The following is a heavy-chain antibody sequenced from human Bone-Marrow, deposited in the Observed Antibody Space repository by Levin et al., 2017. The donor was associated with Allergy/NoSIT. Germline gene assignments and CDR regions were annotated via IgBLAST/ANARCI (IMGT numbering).Heavy chain of an antibody. CDR3: ARWRSGWYGGYAFDI. CDR1: GYTFTSYA. CDR2: INAGNGNT. D-gene: IGHD6-19*01. J-gene: IGHJ3*02. V-gene: IGHV1-3*01. Sequence: ASVKVSCKASGYTFTSYAMHWVRQAPGQRLEWMGWINAGNGNTKYSQKFQGRVTITRDTSASTAYMELSSLRSEDTAVYYCARWRSGWYGGYAFDIWGQGTMVTVSS.